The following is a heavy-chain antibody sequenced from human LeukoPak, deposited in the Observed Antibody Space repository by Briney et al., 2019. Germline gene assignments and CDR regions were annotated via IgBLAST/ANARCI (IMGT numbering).Heavy chain of an antibody. Sequence: ASVKVSCMASGYTFTGYYMHWVRQAPGQGLEWMGWINPNSGGTNYAQKFQGRVTMTRDTSISTAYMELSRLRSDDTAVYYCAREVVGATTLDYWGQGTLVTVSS. V-gene: IGHV1-2*02. CDR1: GYTFTGYY. J-gene: IGHJ4*02. D-gene: IGHD1-26*01. CDR3: AREVVGATTLDY. CDR2: INPNSGGT.